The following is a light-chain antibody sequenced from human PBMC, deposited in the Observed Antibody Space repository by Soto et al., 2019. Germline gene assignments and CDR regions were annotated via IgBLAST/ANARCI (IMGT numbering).Light chain of an antibody. CDR1: QSVSFW. Sequence: DIQMTQSPSSLSASVGDRVTITCRASQSVSFWLAWYQQKPGKAPKLLIYKASTLESGVPSRFSGGGFGTEFTLTISSLQPDDYATSYCQQDQTFWTFGQGTKVDIK. J-gene: IGKJ1*01. CDR3: QQDQTFWT. V-gene: IGKV1-5*03. CDR2: KAS.